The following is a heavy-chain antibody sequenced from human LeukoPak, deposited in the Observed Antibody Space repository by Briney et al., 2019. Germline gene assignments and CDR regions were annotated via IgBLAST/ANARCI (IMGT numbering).Heavy chain of an antibody. V-gene: IGHV5-51*01. CDR3: ARHMTYDYLWGTYRYYARRLAGGRDIDAFDI. D-gene: IGHD3-16*02. CDR2: IYPGDSDT. Sequence: GESLKVSCKGSGYSFTSYWIGWVRQMPGKGLEWMGIIYPGDSDTRYSPSFQGQVTISADKSISTAYLQWSSLKASDTAMYYCARHMTYDYLWGTYRYYARRLAGGRDIDAFDIWGQGTMVTVSS. CDR1: GYSFTSYW. J-gene: IGHJ3*02.